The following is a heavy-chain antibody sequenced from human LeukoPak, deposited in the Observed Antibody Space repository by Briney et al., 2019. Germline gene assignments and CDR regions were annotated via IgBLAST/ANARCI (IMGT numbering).Heavy chain of an antibody. CDR3: ARRNYYDSSGSAGYFDL. D-gene: IGHD3-22*01. J-gene: IGHJ2*01. Sequence: PSETLSLTCSVSVAVVSSSSYYWGWIRQTPGKGLEWIGSIYYNGRTSYNPSLKSRVTISVDTSENQFSLKLKSVTAADTALYYCARRNYYDSSGSAGYFDLWGRGTLGAVS. CDR2: IYYNGRT. CDR1: VAVVSSSSYY. V-gene: IGHV4-39*01.